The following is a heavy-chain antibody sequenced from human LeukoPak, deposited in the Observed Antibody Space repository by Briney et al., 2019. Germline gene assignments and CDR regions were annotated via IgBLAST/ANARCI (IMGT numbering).Heavy chain of an antibody. D-gene: IGHD6-13*01. CDR3: ARGAYDVWQQLSHWGYYYYYGMDV. CDR1: GGSFSGYY. Sequence: SETLSLTCAVYGGSFSGYYWSWIRQPPGKGLEWIGEINHSGSTNYNPSPKSRVTISVDTSKNQFSLKLSSVTAADTAVYYCARGAYDVWQQLSHWGYYYYYGMDVWGQGTTVTVSS. J-gene: IGHJ6*02. CDR2: INHSGST. V-gene: IGHV4-34*01.